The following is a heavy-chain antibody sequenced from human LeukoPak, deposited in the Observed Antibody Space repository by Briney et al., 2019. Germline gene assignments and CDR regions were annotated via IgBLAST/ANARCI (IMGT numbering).Heavy chain of an antibody. D-gene: IGHD3-22*01. Sequence: GESLKISCKGSGYSFTSYWIGWVRQMPGKGLEWMGIIYPGDSDTRYGPSFQGQVTISADKSISTAYLQWSSLKASDTAMYYCARHVYYYDSSGYYAKGDYYYYYMDVWGKGTTVTVSS. V-gene: IGHV5-51*01. CDR3: ARHVYYYDSSGYYAKGDYYYYYMDV. CDR2: IYPGDSDT. CDR1: GYSFTSYW. J-gene: IGHJ6*03.